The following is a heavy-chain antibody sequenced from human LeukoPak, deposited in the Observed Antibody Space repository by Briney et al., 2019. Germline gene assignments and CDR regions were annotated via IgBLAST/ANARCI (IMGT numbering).Heavy chain of an antibody. D-gene: IGHD3-22*01. CDR1: GFTFSDYY. Sequence: PGGSLRLSCAASGFTFSDYYMSWIRQTPGKGLEWVSYISSSGSTIYYADSVKGRFTISTDNAKNSLYLQMNSLRAEDTAVYYCAREGATMIVVSTPYYYYGMDVWGQGTTVTVSS. V-gene: IGHV3-11*01. CDR2: ISSSGSTI. J-gene: IGHJ6*02. CDR3: AREGATMIVVSTPYYYYGMDV.